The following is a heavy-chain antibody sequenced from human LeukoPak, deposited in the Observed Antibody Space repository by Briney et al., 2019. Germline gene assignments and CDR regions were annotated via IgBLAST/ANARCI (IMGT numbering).Heavy chain of an antibody. D-gene: IGHD6-13*01. CDR1: RGSFSGYY. J-gene: IGHJ4*02. Sequence: SETLSLTCAVYRGSFSGYYWSWIRQPPGKGLEWIGEINHSGSTNYNPSLKSRVTISVDTSKNQFSLKLSSVTAADTAVYYCARGSSSWYRHYYFDYWGQGTLVTVSS. V-gene: IGHV4-34*01. CDR2: INHSGST. CDR3: ARGSSSWYRHYYFDY.